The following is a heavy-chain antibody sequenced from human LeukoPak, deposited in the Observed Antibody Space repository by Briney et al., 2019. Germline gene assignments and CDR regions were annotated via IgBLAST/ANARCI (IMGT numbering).Heavy chain of an antibody. CDR2: IYYSGST. CDR1: GGSISSSSYY. Sequence: PSETLSLTCTVSGGSISSSSYYWVWIRQPPGKGLEWIGSIYYSGSTYYNPSLKSRVTISVDTSKNQFSLQLSSVTAADTAVYYCARDRSSSWEKNWFDPWGQGTLVTVSS. V-gene: IGHV4-39*07. CDR3: ARDRSSSWEKNWFDP. D-gene: IGHD6-6*01. J-gene: IGHJ5*02.